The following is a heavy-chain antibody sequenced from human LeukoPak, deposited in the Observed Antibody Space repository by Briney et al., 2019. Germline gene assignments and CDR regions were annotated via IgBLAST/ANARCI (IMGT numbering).Heavy chain of an antibody. CDR2: IRYDGSNK. D-gene: IGHD1-26*01. CDR1: GFTFSSYW. V-gene: IGHV3-30*02. J-gene: IGHJ4*02. CDR3: AKDRWSDSPRGGYYFDY. Sequence: PGGSLRLSCVASGFTFSSYWMHWVRQAPGKGLEWVAFIRYDGSNKYYADSVKGRFTISRDNSKNTLYLQMNSLRAEDTAVYYCAKDRWSDSPRGGYYFDYWGQGTLVTVSS.